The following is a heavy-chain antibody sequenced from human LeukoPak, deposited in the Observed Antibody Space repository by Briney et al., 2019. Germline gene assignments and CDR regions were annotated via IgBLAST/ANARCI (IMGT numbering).Heavy chain of an antibody. CDR1: GFTFDDYT. J-gene: IGHJ4*02. D-gene: IGHD4-23*01. Sequence: GGSLRLSCAASGFTFDDYTMHWVRQAPGKGLEWVSVIRWDGSNTYYVDSVKGRFTISRDNSKNSLYLQMNSLRTEDSALYYCAKAGNGHAHFDYRGQGTLVTVSS. CDR2: IRWDGSNT. V-gene: IGHV3-43*01. CDR3: AKAGNGHAHFDY.